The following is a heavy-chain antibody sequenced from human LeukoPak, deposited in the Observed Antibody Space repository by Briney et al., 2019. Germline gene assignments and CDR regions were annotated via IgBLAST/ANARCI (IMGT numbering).Heavy chain of an antibody. J-gene: IGHJ4*02. Sequence: GGSLRLSCAASGFTFSNYWMSWVRQAPGKGLEWVANIKQDGINKYYVDSVKGRFTISRDNAKNSLYLQMNSLRAEDTAVYYCATLLLVCEACHNDYWGQGTLVTVSS. CDR2: IKQDGINK. V-gene: IGHV3-7*01. CDR3: ATLLLVCEACHNDY. D-gene: IGHD3-10*01. CDR1: GFTFSNYW.